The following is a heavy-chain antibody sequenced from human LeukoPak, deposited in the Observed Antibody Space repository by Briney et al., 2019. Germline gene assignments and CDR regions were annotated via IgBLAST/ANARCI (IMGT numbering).Heavy chain of an antibody. V-gene: IGHV4-59*01. J-gene: IGHJ4*02. CDR3: ARSIVVVAFDY. Sequence: SETLSLTCTVSGGSLSSYYWSWLRQPPGKGLEWIGYIYYSGSTNYNPSLKSRVTISVDTSKNQFSLDLSSVTAADTAVYYCARSIVVVAFDYWGQGTLVTVSP. CDR2: IYYSGST. D-gene: IGHD3-22*01. CDR1: GGSLSSYY.